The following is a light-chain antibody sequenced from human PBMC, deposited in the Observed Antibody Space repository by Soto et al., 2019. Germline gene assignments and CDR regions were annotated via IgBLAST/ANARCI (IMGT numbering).Light chain of an antibody. V-gene: IGKV3D-20*01. J-gene: IGKJ5*01. CDR2: DAS. CDR1: QSVSRSD. Sequence: EIVLTHSPATLSLSPGERATLSCGASQSVSRSDLAWYQQKPGLAPRLLIYDASSRATRIPDRFSGSGSGTYFTLTISRREPEDFAVYYWQQYGSSPITFGQGTRLE. CDR3: QQYGSSPIT.